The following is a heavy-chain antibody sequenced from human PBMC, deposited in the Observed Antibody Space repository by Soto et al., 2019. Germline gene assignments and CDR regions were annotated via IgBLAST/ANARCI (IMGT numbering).Heavy chain of an antibody. D-gene: IGHD5-12*01. Sequence: PSETLSLTCTVSGGSISSGGYYWSWIRQHPGKGLEWIGYIYYSGSTYYNPSLKSRVTISVDTSKNQFSLKLSSVTAADTAVYYRARVVGDGYNPYYFDYWGQGTLVTVSS. V-gene: IGHV4-31*03. J-gene: IGHJ4*02. CDR3: ARVVGDGYNPYYFDY. CDR2: IYYSGST. CDR1: GGSISSGGYY.